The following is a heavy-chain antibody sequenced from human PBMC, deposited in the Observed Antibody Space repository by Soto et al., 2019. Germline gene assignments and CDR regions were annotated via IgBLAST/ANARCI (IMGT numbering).Heavy chain of an antibody. CDR3: ARHAVGNWNGRYYFDY. Sequence: PSETLSLTCTVSGGSISSYYWSWIRQPPGKGLEWIGYIYYSGSTNYNPSLKSRVTISVDTSKNQFSLKLSSVTAADTAVYYCARHAVGNWNGRYYFDYWGQGTLVTVSS. J-gene: IGHJ4*02. CDR1: GGSISSYY. D-gene: IGHD1-1*01. CDR2: IYYSGST. V-gene: IGHV4-59*08.